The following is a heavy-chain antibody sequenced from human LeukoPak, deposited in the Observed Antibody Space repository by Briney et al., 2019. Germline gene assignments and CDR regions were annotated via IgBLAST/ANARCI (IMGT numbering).Heavy chain of an antibody. CDR2: INHSGST. D-gene: IGHD3-10*01. Sequence: PSETLSLTCAVYVWSFSGYYWSWIRQPSGKGLEWIGEINHSGSTNYNPSPKSRVTISVDTSKNQFSLKLSSVTAPDTAVYYCARGRGWFGELRKRWFAPWGQGTLVTVSS. J-gene: IGHJ5*02. CDR3: ARGRGWFGELRKRWFAP. CDR1: VWSFSGYY. V-gene: IGHV4-34*01.